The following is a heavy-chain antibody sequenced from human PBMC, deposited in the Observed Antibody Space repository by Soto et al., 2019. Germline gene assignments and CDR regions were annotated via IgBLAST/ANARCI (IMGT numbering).Heavy chain of an antibody. D-gene: IGHD6-19*01. CDR3: AKDLFYGIAVPEGWFDP. CDR2: ISSSRSCI. CDR1: ALTYSSYT. V-gene: IGHV3-21*01. Sequence: PGGTLRLSCAASALTYSSYTMNWVRRAPGKGREWVSSISSSRSCIYYADSVRGRITICRDNSKNTLYLQINSLRAEDTSVYYCAKDLFYGIAVPEGWFDPWGQGNLVTVSS. J-gene: IGHJ5*02.